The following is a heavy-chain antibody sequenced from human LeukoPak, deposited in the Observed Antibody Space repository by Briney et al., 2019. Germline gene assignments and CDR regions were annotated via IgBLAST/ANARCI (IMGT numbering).Heavy chain of an antibody. Sequence: GASVKVSCKASGYTFTSYYMHWVRQAPGQGLEWMGIINPSGGSTSYAQKFQGRVTMTRDTSTSTVYMELSSLRSEDTAVYYCARGLVTMVRGVISPELDYWGQGTLVTVSS. D-gene: IGHD3-10*01. CDR3: ARGLVTMVRGVISPELDY. V-gene: IGHV1-46*01. CDR2: INPSGGST. CDR1: GYTFTSYY. J-gene: IGHJ4*02.